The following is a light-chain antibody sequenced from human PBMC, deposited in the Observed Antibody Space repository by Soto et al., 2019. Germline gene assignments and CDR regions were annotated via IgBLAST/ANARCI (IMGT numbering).Light chain of an antibody. CDR2: DTS. J-gene: IGKJ5*01. Sequence: EIVLMQSPGTLSLSPGESATLLCRASQFVSSKSLAWYQQKPGQAPRLLIFDTSTRATGIPDRFSGSGSGTDFTLTITPLEPEDFAVYFCQQYDTSPITFGQGTRLDIK. CDR1: QFVSSKS. CDR3: QQYDTSPIT. V-gene: IGKV3-20*01.